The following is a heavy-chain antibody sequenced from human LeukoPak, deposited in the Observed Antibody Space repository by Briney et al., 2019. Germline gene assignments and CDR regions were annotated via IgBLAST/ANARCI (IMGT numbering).Heavy chain of an antibody. CDR2: ISSSGGGT. CDR1: GFTFSSYA. D-gene: IGHD3/OR15-3a*01. V-gene: IGHV3-23*01. Sequence: GGSLRLSCAASGFTFSSYAMNWVRQAPGKGLEWVSGISSSGGGTYYADSVKGRFTISRDNSKNTLYLQLNSLRAEDTAVYYCAKGGGRSFNFWTCYDWGQGTLVTVSS. J-gene: IGHJ4*02. CDR3: AKGGGRSFNFWTCYD.